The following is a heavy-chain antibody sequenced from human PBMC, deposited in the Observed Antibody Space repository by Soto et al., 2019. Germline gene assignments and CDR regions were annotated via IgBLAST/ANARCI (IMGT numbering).Heavy chain of an antibody. Sequence: QVQLVQSGAEVKKPGSSVKVSCKASGGTFSSYAISWVRQAPGQGLEWMGGIIPIFGTANYAQKFQGRVTITADESTSTAYMELSSLRSEDTAVYYCARAYGGSSTSCCSYYYYYGMDVWGQGPTVTVSS. CDR3: ARAYGGSSTSCCSYYYYYGMDV. J-gene: IGHJ6*02. V-gene: IGHV1-69*01. CDR2: IIPIFGTA. D-gene: IGHD2-2*01. CDR1: GGTFSSYA.